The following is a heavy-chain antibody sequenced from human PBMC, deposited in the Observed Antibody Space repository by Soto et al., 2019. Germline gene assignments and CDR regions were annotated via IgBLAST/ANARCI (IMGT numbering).Heavy chain of an antibody. D-gene: IGHD3-10*01. CDR1: GFTFSSYG. J-gene: IGHJ3*02. CDR3: AAGWLTDAFDI. Sequence: QVRLVESGGGVVQPGRSLRLSCAASGFTFSSYGMHWVRQAPGKGLEWVAVIWYDGSNKYYADSVKGRFTISRDNSKNTLYLQMNSLRAEDTAVYYCAAGWLTDAFDIWGQGTMVTVSS. V-gene: IGHV3-33*01. CDR2: IWYDGSNK.